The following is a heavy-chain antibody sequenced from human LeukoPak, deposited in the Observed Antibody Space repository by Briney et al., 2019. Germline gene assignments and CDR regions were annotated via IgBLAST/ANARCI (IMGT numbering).Heavy chain of an antibody. CDR3: ARNAYSSGWYGYFQH. V-gene: IGHV3-74*01. D-gene: IGHD6-19*01. J-gene: IGHJ1*01. CDR2: INSDGSSR. Sequence: GGSLRLSCAASGFTFSSYWMHWVRQAPGKGLVWVSLINSDGSSRNYADSVKGRFTISRDNAKNTLYLQMNSLRAEDTAVYYCARNAYSSGWYGYFQHWGQGTLVTVSS. CDR1: GFTFSSYW.